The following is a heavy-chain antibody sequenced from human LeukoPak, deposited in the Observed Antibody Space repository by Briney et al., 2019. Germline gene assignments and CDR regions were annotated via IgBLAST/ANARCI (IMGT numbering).Heavy chain of an antibody. CDR1: GYTFTSYY. CDR2: INPSGGST. D-gene: IGHD3-22*01. CDR3: ARASDSSGYYAPQHYFDY. J-gene: IGHJ4*02. V-gene: IGHV1-46*03. Sequence: ASVKVSCKASGYTFTSYYMHWVRQAPGQGLEWMEIINPSGGSTSYAQKFQGRVTMTRDTSTSTVYMELSSLRSEDTAVYYCARASDSSGYYAPQHYFDYWGQGTLVTVSS.